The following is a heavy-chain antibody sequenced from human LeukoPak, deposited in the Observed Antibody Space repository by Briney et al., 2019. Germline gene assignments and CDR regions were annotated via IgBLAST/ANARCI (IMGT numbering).Heavy chain of an antibody. CDR2: ISYDGSNK. CDR1: GFTFSSYA. V-gene: IGHV3-30*04. D-gene: IGHD6-13*01. CDR3: ASSLDIAAAGTVY. Sequence: GGSLRLSCAASGFTFSSYAMHWVRQAPGKGLEWVAVISYDGSNKYYADSVKGRFTISRDNSKNTLYLQMNSLRAEDTAVYYCASSLDIAAAGTVYWGQGTLVTVSS. J-gene: IGHJ4*02.